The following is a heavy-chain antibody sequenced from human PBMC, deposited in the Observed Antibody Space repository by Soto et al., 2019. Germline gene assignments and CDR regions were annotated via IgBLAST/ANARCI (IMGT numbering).Heavy chain of an antibody. V-gene: IGHV6-1*01. J-gene: IGHJ3*02. D-gene: IGHD2-15*01. CDR2: TCYRSKWYN. CDR1: GDSVTNNRVY. CDR3: PREVSGIGGFDI. Sequence: QVQLQQSGPGLVRPSQTLSLTCFISGDSVTNNRVYWNWIRQSPSRGLEWLGRTCYRSKWYNDYAASVQSRIIISPDTSENQFSLRLNSVTPEDTAVYYCPREVSGIGGFDIWGQGTMVTVSS.